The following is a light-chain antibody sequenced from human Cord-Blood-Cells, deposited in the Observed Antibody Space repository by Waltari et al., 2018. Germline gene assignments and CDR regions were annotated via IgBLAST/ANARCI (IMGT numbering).Light chain of an antibody. CDR2: DVS. CDR3: SSYTSSSTVV. Sequence: QSALTQPASVSGSPGQSITISCTGTSSDVGGYNYVSWYQQHPGKAPKLMIYDVSTRPSGVSNRFSGAKSGNTASLTISGLQAEDEADYYCSSYTSSSTVVFGGGTNLTVL. J-gene: IGLJ2*01. CDR1: SSDVGGYNY. V-gene: IGLV2-14*01.